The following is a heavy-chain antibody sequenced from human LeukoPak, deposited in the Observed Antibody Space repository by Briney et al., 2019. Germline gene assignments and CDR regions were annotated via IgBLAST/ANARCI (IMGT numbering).Heavy chain of an antibody. CDR2: IYYSGST. V-gene: IGHV4-39*01. J-gene: IGHJ4*02. D-gene: IGHD1-20*01. CDR3: ARLSGTRLTFDY. CDR1: GGSISSSNYY. Sequence: SETLSLTCTVSGGSISSSNYYWAWIRQPPGKGLEWIGSIYYSGSTYYIPSLKSRVTISVDTSKNQFSLKLSSVTAADTAVYYCARLSGTRLTFDYSGQGTLATVSS.